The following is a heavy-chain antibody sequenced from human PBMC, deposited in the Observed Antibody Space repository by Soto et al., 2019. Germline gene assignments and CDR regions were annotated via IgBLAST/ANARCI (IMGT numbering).Heavy chain of an antibody. Sequence: SETLSLTCFVSGGPFSGHDLYWSWIRHLPGKGLEWIANVYHTGTTYYNPSLKSRVSMSVDTSQNQFSLILASVTAADTAVYYCARALVTDYNSRHYHYYFAMDVWGQGTSVTVSS. CDR2: VYHTGTT. CDR1: GGPFSGHDLY. V-gene: IGHV4-31*02. J-gene: IGHJ6*02. CDR3: ARALVTDYNSRHYHYYFAMDV. D-gene: IGHD3-22*01.